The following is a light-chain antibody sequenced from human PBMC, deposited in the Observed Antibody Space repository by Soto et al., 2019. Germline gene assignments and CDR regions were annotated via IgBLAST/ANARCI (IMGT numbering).Light chain of an antibody. Sequence: QSALTQPASVSGSPGQSITISCTGTSGDIGSYNRVSWYQQHPGKAPKLIIYEVTDRPSGVSNRSSGSKSGNTASLTISGLRAEDEAEYYCSSYTNINTRACVFGTGTKVTVL. CDR1: SGDIGSYNR. V-gene: IGLV2-14*01. J-gene: IGLJ1*01. CDR2: EVT. CDR3: SSYTNINTRACV.